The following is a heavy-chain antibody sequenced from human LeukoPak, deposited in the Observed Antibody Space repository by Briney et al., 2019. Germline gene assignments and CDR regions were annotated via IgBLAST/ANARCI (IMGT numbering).Heavy chain of an antibody. Sequence: SETLSLXCTVSGGSISSGDYYWSWIRQPPGKGLEWIGYIYYSGITYYNPSLKSRVTISVDTSKNQSSLKLSSVTAADTAVYYCARADEREPASVPWFDPWGQGTLVTVSS. D-gene: IGHD1-14*01. J-gene: IGHJ5*02. CDR2: IYYSGIT. V-gene: IGHV4-30-4*08. CDR1: GGSISSGDYY. CDR3: ARADEREPASVPWFDP.